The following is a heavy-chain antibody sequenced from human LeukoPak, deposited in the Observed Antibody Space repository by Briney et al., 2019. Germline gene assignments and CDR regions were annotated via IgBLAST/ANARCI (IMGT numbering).Heavy chain of an antibody. CDR1: GFTVSSNY. D-gene: IGHD6-19*01. Sequence: GGSLRLSCAASGFTVSSNYMSWVRQAPGKGLEWVSVIYSGGSTYYADSVKGRFTISRDNSKNTLYLQMNSLRAEDTAVYYCAREAGYSSGWDYYGMDVWGQGTTVTVSS. J-gene: IGHJ6*02. CDR3: AREAGYSSGWDYYGMDV. V-gene: IGHV3-53*01. CDR2: IYSGGST.